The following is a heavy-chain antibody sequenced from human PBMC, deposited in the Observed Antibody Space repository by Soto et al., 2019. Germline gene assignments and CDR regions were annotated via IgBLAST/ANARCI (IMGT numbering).Heavy chain of an antibody. CDR3: ARDRGITMVRGAPGY. Sequence: ASVKVSCKASGYTFTSYGISWMRQAPGQGLEWMGWISAYNGNTNYAQKLQGRVTMTTDTSTSTAYMELRSLRSDDTAVYYCARDRGITMVRGAPGYWGQGTLVTVSS. J-gene: IGHJ4*02. D-gene: IGHD3-10*01. CDR1: GYTFTSYG. CDR2: ISAYNGNT. V-gene: IGHV1-18*01.